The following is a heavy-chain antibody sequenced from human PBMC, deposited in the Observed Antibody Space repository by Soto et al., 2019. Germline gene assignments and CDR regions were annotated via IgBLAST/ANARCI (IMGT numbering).Heavy chain of an antibody. D-gene: IGHD3-22*01. CDR1: GYTFTGYY. V-gene: IGHV1-2*02. Sequence: ASVKVSCKASGYTFTGYYMHWVRQAPGQGLEWMGWINPNSGGTNYAQKFQGRVTMTRDTSISTAYMELSRLRSDDTAVYYCATAVYYDSSGYHSDYWGQGTLVTVSS. J-gene: IGHJ4*02. CDR2: INPNSGGT. CDR3: ATAVYYDSSGYHSDY.